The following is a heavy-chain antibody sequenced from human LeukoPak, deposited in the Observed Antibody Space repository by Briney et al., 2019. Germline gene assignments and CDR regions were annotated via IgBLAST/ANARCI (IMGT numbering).Heavy chain of an antibody. CDR1: GYTFTCYY. J-gene: IGHJ4*01. CDR3: ARDGPSGYDFWSGYDFDY. V-gene: IGHV1-2*02. Sequence: GASVKVSCKASGYTFTCYYMHWVRRAPGQGLEWMGWINPNSGGTNYAQKFQGRVTMTRDTSISTAYMELSRLRSDDTAVYYCARDGPSGYDFWSGYDFDYWDHGTLVTVSS. CDR2: INPNSGGT. D-gene: IGHD3-3*01.